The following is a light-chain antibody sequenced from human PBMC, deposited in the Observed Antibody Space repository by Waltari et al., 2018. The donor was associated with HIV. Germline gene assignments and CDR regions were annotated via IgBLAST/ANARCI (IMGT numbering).Light chain of an antibody. V-gene: IGKV2-30*01. CDR1: QSLVYSDGNTY. CDR2: KVS. CDR3: MQGTLWPPGYS. Sequence: DVVMTQSPLSLPVTLGQPASISCRSSQSLVYSDGNTYLSWFQQRPGQSPRRLIYKVSNRDSGVPDRFCGRGSGTDFTLKISRVEAEDVGVYYCMQGTLWPPGYSFGQGTKLEIK. J-gene: IGKJ2*01.